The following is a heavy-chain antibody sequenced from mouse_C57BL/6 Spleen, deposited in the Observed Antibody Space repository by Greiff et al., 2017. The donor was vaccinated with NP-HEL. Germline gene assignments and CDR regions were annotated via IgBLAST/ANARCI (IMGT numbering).Heavy chain of an antibody. CDR3: ARRYYGSSYCWYCDV. J-gene: IGHJ1*03. CDR1: GYTFTSYW. V-gene: IGHV1-64*01. Sequence: QVQLQQPGAELVKPGASVKLSCKASGYTFTSYWMHWVKQRPGQGLEWIGMIHPNSGSTNYNEKFKSKATLTVAKSSSPAYMQLSSLTSEDSAVYYCARRYYGSSYCWYCDVWGTGTTVTVSS. D-gene: IGHD1-1*01. CDR2: IHPNSGST.